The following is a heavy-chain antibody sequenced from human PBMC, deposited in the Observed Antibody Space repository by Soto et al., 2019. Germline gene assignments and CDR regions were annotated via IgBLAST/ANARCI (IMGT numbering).Heavy chain of an antibody. CDR2: ISGSDDTT. Sequence: EVQLLESGGGLVQPGGSLRLSCTASGFTFSSYAMSWVRQAPGKGLEWVAAISGSDDTTYYADSVKGRFTISRDNSKNTLYLQMNCLSAEDTDVYYCTKDSRVTIVREVILPPGYWGQGTLVTVSS. J-gene: IGHJ4*02. CDR1: GFTFSSYA. D-gene: IGHD3-10*01. V-gene: IGHV3-23*01. CDR3: TKDSRVTIVREVILPPGY.